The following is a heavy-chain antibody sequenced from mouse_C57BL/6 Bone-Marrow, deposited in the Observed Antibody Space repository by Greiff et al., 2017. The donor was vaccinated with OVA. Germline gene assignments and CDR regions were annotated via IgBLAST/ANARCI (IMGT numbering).Heavy chain of an antibody. Sequence: VQLQQPGAELVMPGASVKLSCKASGYTFTSYWMHWVKQRPGQGLEWIGEIDPSDSYTNYNQKFKGKSTLTVDKSSSTAYMQLSSLTSEDSAVYYCARSEAYYSNYVAWFAYWGQGTLVTVSA. CDR2: IDPSDSYT. D-gene: IGHD2-5*01. V-gene: IGHV1-69*01. CDR1: GYTFTSYW. J-gene: IGHJ3*01. CDR3: ARSEAYYSNYVAWFAY.